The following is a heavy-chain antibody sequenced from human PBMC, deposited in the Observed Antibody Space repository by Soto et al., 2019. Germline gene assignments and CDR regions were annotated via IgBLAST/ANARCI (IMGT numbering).Heavy chain of an antibody. Sequence: GGSLRLSCAASGFTFSSYGMHWVRQAPGKGLEWVAVIWYDGSNKYYADSVKGRFTISRDNSKNTLYLQMNSLRAEDTAVYYCARALQGQLYSDYWGQGTLVTVSS. J-gene: IGHJ4*02. CDR3: ARALQGQLYSDY. V-gene: IGHV3-33*08. D-gene: IGHD2-2*01. CDR2: IWYDGSNK. CDR1: GFTFSSYG.